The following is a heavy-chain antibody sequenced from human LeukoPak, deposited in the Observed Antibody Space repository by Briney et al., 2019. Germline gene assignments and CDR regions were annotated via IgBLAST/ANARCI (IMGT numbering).Heavy chain of an antibody. V-gene: IGHV5-51*01. Sequence: KRGESLKISCKDSGYSFTSYWIGWVRQMPGKGLEWMGIIYPGDSGTTYSPSFQGQVTISADKSISTAYLRWSSLKASDTAMYYCAGRSGEYRGDAFDIWGQGTMVTVSS. D-gene: IGHD7-27*01. CDR1: GYSFTSYW. CDR2: IYPGDSGT. J-gene: IGHJ3*02. CDR3: AGRSGEYRGDAFDI.